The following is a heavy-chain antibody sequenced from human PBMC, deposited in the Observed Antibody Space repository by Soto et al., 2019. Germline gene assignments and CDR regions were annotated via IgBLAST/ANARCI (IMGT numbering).Heavy chain of an antibody. Sequence: RGSLRLSCAASGFTFSSYAMSWVRQAPGKGLEWVSAIRGGGSSTYYADSVKGRFTISRDNSKNTLYLQMDSLRAEDTALYYCAKPEIRYSWGNGPDYWGQGTLVTVSS. V-gene: IGHV3-23*01. CDR3: AKPEIRYSWGNGPDY. CDR1: GFTFSSYA. J-gene: IGHJ4*02. D-gene: IGHD2-8*02. CDR2: IRGGGSST.